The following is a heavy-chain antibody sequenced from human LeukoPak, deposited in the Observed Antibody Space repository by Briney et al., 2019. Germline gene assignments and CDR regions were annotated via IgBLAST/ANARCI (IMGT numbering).Heavy chain of an antibody. D-gene: IGHD3-10*01. CDR3: ARSDRGVIDY. Sequence: ASVKVSCKASGYTFTGYYMHWVRQAPGQGLEWMGWIIPNSGGTSYAQKFQGRVTMTRNTSISTAYMELSSLRSEDTAVYYCARSDRGVIDYWGQGTLVTVSS. V-gene: IGHV1-2*02. CDR1: GYTFTGYY. J-gene: IGHJ4*02. CDR2: IIPNSGGT.